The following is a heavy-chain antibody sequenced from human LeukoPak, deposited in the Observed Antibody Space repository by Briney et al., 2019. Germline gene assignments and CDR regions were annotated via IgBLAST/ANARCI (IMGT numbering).Heavy chain of an antibody. J-gene: IGHJ3*02. V-gene: IGHV4-39*01. CDR1: GGSISRSSYY. Sequence: SETLSLTCTVSGGSISRSSYYWGWIRQPRGKGLEWIGSIYYSGSTYYNPSLKSRVTISVDTSKNQFSLKLSSVTAADTAVYYCARHGGTTGIDAFDIWGQGTMVTVSS. CDR3: ARHGGTTGIDAFDI. D-gene: IGHD1-1*01. CDR2: IYYSGST.